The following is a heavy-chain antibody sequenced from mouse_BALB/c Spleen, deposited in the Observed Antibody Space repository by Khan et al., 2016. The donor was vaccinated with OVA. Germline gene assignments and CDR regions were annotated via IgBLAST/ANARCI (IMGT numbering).Heavy chain of an antibody. CDR1: GYTFTDYY. CDR2: IYPGSANI. V-gene: IGHV1-77*01. Sequence: VQLQESGAELARPGASVNLSCKASGYTFTDYYINWMRQRTGQGLEWIGEIYPGSANIYYTEKFKGKATLTADKSSSTVYMQLSSLTSEDSAVAFCGREWAAWFPYWGQGTLVTVSA. J-gene: IGHJ3*01. CDR3: GREWAAWFPY.